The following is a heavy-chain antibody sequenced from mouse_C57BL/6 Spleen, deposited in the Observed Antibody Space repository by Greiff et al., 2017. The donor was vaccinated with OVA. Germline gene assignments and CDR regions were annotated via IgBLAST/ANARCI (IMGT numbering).Heavy chain of an antibody. J-gene: IGHJ3*01. CDR2: IYPRSGNT. D-gene: IGHD1-1*01. CDR1: GYTFTSYG. CDR3: AYYGSSSWFAY. V-gene: IGHV1-81*01. Sequence: VQLQQSGAELARPGASVKLSCKASGYTFTSYGISWVTPRTGPGLEWIGEIYPRSGNTYYNEKFKGKATLTADKSSSTAYMELRSLTSEDSAVYFCAYYGSSSWFAYWGQGTLVTVSA.